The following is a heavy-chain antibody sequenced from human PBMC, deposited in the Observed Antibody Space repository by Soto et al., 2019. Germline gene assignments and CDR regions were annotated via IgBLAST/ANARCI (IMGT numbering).Heavy chain of an antibody. J-gene: IGHJ6*02. CDR1: GDPFSHYD. CDR2: MNPNSGNT. V-gene: IGHV1-8*01. CDR3: ARGRNGMDV. Sequence: QVQLVQSGAEVKKPGASVKVSCKASGDPFSHYDMKWVRQATGQGLEWMGWMNPNSGNTGYARKFQARVTMTRNTSITTVYMELSSLRSEDTAVYYCARGRNGMDVWGQGTTVTVSS.